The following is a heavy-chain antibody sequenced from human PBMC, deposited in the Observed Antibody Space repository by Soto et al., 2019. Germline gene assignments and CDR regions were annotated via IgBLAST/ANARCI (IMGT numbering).Heavy chain of an antibody. J-gene: IGHJ3*02. CDR3: AVLRYSAPIGAFDI. CDR2: ISAYNGNT. CDR1: GYTFTSYG. V-gene: IGHV1-18*01. D-gene: IGHD3-9*01. Sequence: ASVKGSCKASGYTFTSYGVSWVRQAPGQGLGWMGWISAYNGNTNYAQKLQGRVTMTTDTSTSTAYMELRSLRSDDTAVYYCAVLRYSAPIGAFDIWGQGTMVTVSS.